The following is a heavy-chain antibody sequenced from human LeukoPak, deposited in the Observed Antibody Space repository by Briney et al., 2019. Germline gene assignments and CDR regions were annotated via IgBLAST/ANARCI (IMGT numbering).Heavy chain of an antibody. J-gene: IGHJ4*02. Sequence: GGSLRLSCAASGLTFSSYGMHWVRQAPGKGLEWVAYIRYDGSNKYYADSVKGRFTISRDNSKNTLYLQMNSLRVEDTAVYYCARVVWGWDTAMPTPFDYWGQGTLVTVSS. CDR1: GLTFSSYG. D-gene: IGHD5-18*01. CDR3: ARVVWGWDTAMPTPFDY. CDR2: IRYDGSNK. V-gene: IGHV3-30*02.